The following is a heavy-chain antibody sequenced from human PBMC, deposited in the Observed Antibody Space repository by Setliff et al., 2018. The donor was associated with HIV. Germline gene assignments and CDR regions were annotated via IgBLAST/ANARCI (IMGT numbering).Heavy chain of an antibody. D-gene: IGHD3-10*01. J-gene: IGHJ1*01. Sequence: PSETLSLTCAVYGGSFSGYSWSWIRQPPGKGLEWIGEINNGDRTAYNPSLKSRVTISVDTSKNQFSLKLSSVTAADTAVYYCARGPSGLRWGVYFQHWGQGTLVTVSS. CDR2: INNGDRT. CDR1: GGSFSGYS. V-gene: IGHV4-34*01. CDR3: ARGPSGLRWGVYFQH.